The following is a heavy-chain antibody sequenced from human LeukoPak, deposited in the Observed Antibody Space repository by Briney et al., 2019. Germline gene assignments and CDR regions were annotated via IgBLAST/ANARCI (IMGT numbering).Heavy chain of an antibody. CDR1: GYTFTGYY. D-gene: IGHD2-8*01. J-gene: IGHJ5*02. CDR3: ARAGGYCTNGVCYTYNWFDP. V-gene: IGHV1-2*02. Sequence: ASVKVSCKASGYTFTGYYMHWVRQAPGQGLEWMGWINPNSGDTNYAQKFQGGVTMTRDTSISTAYMELSRLRSDDTAVYYCARAGGYCTNGVCYTYNWFDPWGQGTLVTVSS. CDR2: INPNSGDT.